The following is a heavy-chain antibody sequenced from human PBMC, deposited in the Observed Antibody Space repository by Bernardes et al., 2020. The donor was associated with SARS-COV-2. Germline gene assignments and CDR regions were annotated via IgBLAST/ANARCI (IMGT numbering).Heavy chain of an antibody. Sequence: GGSLRLSCAASGFTFSSYAMSWVRQAPGTGLEWVSAISGSGGSPYYADSVKGRFTISRDNSKNTLYLQMNSLRAEDTAVYYCAKEAHAYDFWSGYFIYGDFDYWGQGTLVTGSS. CDR2: ISGSGGSP. D-gene: IGHD3-3*01. CDR1: GFTFSSYA. V-gene: IGHV3-23*01. J-gene: IGHJ4*02. CDR3: AKEAHAYDFWSGYFIYGDFDY.